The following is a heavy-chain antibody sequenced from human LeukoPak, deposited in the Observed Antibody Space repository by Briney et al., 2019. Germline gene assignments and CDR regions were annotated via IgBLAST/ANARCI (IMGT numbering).Heavy chain of an antibody. CDR1: GYTFTGYY. V-gene: IGHV1-2*02. CDR3: ARRGSSDPTYGMDV. Sequence: ASVKVSCKASGYTFTGYYMRWVRQAPGQGLEWMGWINPNSGGTNYAQKFQGRVTMTRDTSISTAYMELSRLRSDDTAVYYCARRGSSDPTYGMDVWGQGTTVTVSS. CDR2: INPNSGGT. J-gene: IGHJ6*02. D-gene: IGHD1-26*01.